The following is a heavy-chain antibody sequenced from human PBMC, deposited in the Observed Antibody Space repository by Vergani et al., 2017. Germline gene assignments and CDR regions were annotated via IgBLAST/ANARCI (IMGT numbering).Heavy chain of an antibody. V-gene: IGHV4-59*01. CDR2: IYYSGST. D-gene: IGHD3-3*01. CDR1: GGSISSYY. J-gene: IGHJ6*02. CDR3: ARGGYYDFWSGYSMDYYYYGMDV. Sequence: QVQLQESGPGLVKPSETLSLTCTVSGGSISSYYWSWIRQPPGKGLEWIGYIYYSGSTNYNPSLKRRVTISVDTSKNQFSLKLSSVTAADTAVYYCARGGYYDFWSGYSMDYYYYGMDVWGQGTTVTVSS.